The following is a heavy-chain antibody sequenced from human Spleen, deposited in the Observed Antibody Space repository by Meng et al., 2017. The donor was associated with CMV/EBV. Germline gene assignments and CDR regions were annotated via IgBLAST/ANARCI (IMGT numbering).Heavy chain of an antibody. J-gene: IGHJ5*02. V-gene: IGHV1-2*02. CDR3: ARDMKRITIFGVVNPGGLSDP. Sequence: ASVKVSCKASGYTFISYGIGWVRQAPGQGLEWMGWINPNSGGTNYAQKFQGRVTMTRDTSISTAYMELSRLRSDDTAVYYCARDMKRITIFGVVNPGGLSDPWGQGTLVTVSS. CDR2: INPNSGGT. D-gene: IGHD3-3*01. CDR1: GYTFISYG.